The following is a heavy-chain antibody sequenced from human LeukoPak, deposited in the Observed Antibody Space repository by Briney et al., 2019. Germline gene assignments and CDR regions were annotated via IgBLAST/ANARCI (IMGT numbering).Heavy chain of an antibody. D-gene: IGHD5-18*01. V-gene: IGHV1-69*05. CDR2: IIPIFGTG. J-gene: IGHJ4*02. CDR1: GGTFSSYA. Sequence: SVKVSCKASGGTFSSYAISWVRQAPGQGLEWMGGIIPIFGTGNYAQKFQGRVTITTDESTSTAYMELSSLRSEDTAVYYCARGGTGYSYGFDYWGQGTLVTVSS. CDR3: ARGGTGYSYGFDY.